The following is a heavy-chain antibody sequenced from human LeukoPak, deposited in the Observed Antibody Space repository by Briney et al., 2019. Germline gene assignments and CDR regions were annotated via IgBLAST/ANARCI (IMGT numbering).Heavy chain of an antibody. V-gene: IGHV3-66*01. D-gene: IGHD6-13*01. CDR1: GFTFSSYS. CDR2: ISSAGTT. CDR3: ARDLEAANTYYFDY. Sequence: GGSLRLSCAASGFTFSSYSMNWVRQAPGKGLEWVSIISSAGTTYYADSVKGRFTISRDNSKNTVYLQVNSLRDEDTAVYYCARDLEAANTYYFDYWGQGTMVTVSS. J-gene: IGHJ4*02.